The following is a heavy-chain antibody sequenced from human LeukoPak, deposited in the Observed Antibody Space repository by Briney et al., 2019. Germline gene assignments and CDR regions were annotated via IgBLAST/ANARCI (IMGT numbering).Heavy chain of an antibody. Sequence: SETLSLTCAVYGGSFSGYYWTWIRQPPGKGLEWIGEINHSGSTNYNPFLKSRVTISVDTSKNQFSLKLSSVTAADTAVYYCARDSTNEAGYYYAMDVWGQGTTVTVSS. V-gene: IGHV4-34*01. CDR2: INHSGST. J-gene: IGHJ6*02. CDR3: ARDSTNEAGYYYAMDV. D-gene: IGHD1-1*01. CDR1: GGSFSGYY.